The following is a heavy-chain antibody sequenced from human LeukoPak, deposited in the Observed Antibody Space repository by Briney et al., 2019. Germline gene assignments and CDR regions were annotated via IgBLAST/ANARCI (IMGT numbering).Heavy chain of an antibody. J-gene: IGHJ4*02. Sequence: ASVKVSCKASGYTFLSYGISWVRQAPGQGLEWMGWIGAYNGNTNYAQKLQGRVTMTTDTSTSTAYMELRSLRSDDTAVYYCARVGAVAGTHPLRYWGQGTLVTVSS. CDR2: IGAYNGNT. CDR3: ARVGAVAGTHPLRY. V-gene: IGHV1-18*01. D-gene: IGHD6-19*01. CDR1: GYTFLSYG.